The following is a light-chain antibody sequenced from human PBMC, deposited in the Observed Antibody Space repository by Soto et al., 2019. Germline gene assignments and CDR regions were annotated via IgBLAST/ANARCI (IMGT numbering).Light chain of an antibody. Sequence: QSVLTQPASVSGSPRQSITISCTGTSSDVAFYNHVSWYQQHPGKAPKLLIYEVNNRPSGVSHRFSGSKSGNTASLTISGLQAEDEADYYCSSFASTHTYAFGTGTKVTVL. CDR1: SSDVAFYNH. CDR2: EVN. J-gene: IGLJ1*01. V-gene: IGLV2-14*01. CDR3: SSFASTHTYA.